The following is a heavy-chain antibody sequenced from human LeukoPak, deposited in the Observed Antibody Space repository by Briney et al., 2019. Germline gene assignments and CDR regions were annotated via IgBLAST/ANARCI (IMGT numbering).Heavy chain of an antibody. D-gene: IGHD3-10*01. Sequence: SETLSLTCTVSGGSISRYYWTWIRQPPGKGLEWIGYIYYSGSTNYNPSLKSRLTISVDTSKNQVSLKLTSVTAADTAVYYCARDGGSGFDYRGLGTLVTVSS. V-gene: IGHV4-59*01. J-gene: IGHJ4*02. CDR1: GGSISRYY. CDR2: IYYSGST. CDR3: ARDGGSGFDY.